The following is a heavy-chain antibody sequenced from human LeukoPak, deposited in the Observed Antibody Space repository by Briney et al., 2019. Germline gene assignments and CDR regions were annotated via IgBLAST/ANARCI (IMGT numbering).Heavy chain of an antibody. V-gene: IGHV3-9*01. CDR3: AKENGGYFDY. CDR1: GFTFDDYA. Sequence: GRSLRLSCAASGFTFDDYAMPWVRQALGKGLEWVSGISWNSGSIGYADSVKGRFTISRDNAKNSLYLQMNSLRAEDTALYYCAKENGGYFDYWGQGTLVTVSS. D-gene: IGHD4-23*01. J-gene: IGHJ4*02. CDR2: ISWNSGSI.